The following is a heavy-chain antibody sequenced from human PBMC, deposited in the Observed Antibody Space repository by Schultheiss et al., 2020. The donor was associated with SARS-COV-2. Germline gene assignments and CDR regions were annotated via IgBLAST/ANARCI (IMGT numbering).Heavy chain of an antibody. CDR3: AREIRDSSGYYYISDY. CDR2: IYSGGST. Sequence: GESLKISCAASGFTVSSNYMSWVRQAPGKGLEWVSVIYSGGSTYYADSVKGRFTISRDNSKNTLYLQMNSLRAEDTAVYYCAREIRDSSGYYYISDYWGQGTLVTVSS. CDR1: GFTVSSNY. D-gene: IGHD3-22*01. J-gene: IGHJ4*02. V-gene: IGHV3-66*01.